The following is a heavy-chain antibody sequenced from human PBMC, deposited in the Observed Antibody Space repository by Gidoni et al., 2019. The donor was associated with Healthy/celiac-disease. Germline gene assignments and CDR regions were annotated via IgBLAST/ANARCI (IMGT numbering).Heavy chain of an antibody. CDR3: ARSVVGAQSNWFDP. V-gene: IGHV2-26*01. Sequence: QVTLKESGPVLVKPTETLTLTCTVSGFSLSTARMGVSWIRQPPVKALEWLAHIFSNDEKSYSTSLKSSLTISKDTSKSQVVLTMTNMDPVDTATYYCARSVVGAQSNWFDPWGQGTLVTVSS. D-gene: IGHD1-26*01. J-gene: IGHJ5*02. CDR2: IFSNDEK. CDR1: GFSLSTARMG.